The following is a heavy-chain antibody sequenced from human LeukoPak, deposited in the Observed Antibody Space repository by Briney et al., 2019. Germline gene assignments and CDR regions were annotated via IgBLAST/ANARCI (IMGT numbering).Heavy chain of an antibody. J-gene: IGHJ4*02. CDR2: ISSSSSYI. CDR3: ARFPFYCSSTSCYYFDY. CDR1: GFTFSSYS. V-gene: IGHV3-21*01. Sequence: GGSLRLSCAASGFTFSSYSMNWVRQAPGKGLEWVSSISSSSSYIYYADSVKGRFTISTDNAKNSLYLQMNSLRAEDTAVYYCARFPFYCSSTSCYYFDYWGQGTLVTVSS. D-gene: IGHD2-2*01.